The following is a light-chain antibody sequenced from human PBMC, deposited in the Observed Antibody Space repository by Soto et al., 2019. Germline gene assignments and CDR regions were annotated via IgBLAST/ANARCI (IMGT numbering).Light chain of an antibody. V-gene: IGLV2-14*01. Sequence: QSALTQPASVSGSPGQSITISCTGTSSDVGGYNYVSWYQQHPGKAPKLMIYDVSNRPSGVSNRFSGSKSGNTASLTISGLQADDEADYSCSSYTSSSTLFGGGTKLTVL. CDR1: SSDVGGYNY. CDR3: SSYTSSSTL. CDR2: DVS. J-gene: IGLJ2*01.